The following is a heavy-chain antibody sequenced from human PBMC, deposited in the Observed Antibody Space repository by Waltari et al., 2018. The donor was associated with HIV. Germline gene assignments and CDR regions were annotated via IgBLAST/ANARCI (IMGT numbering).Heavy chain of an antibody. CDR1: GFTFSSSG. J-gene: IGHJ3*02. V-gene: IGHV3-30*02. CDR3: AKGFNTLNI. CDR2: IRYDGSNK. Sequence: QVQLVESGGGVVQPGGSLRLSCAASGFTFSSSGMHWARQAPGKGLGWVALIRYDGSNKYYADSVNGRFTISRDNSKNTLYLQMNSLRAEDTAVYYCAKGFNTLNIWGQGTMVTVSS.